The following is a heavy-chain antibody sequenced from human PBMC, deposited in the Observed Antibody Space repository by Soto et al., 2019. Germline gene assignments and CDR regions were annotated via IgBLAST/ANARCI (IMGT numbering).Heavy chain of an antibody. Sequence: TGGSLRLSCAASGFTFSHHSMNWVRQAPGKGLEWVSYISSSSSTIHYEDSVRGRFTISRDNAKNSLYLQMSSLRAEDTAVYYCARGPGNMNSYDYWGQGTLVTAPQ. CDR2: ISSSSSTI. V-gene: IGHV3-48*01. CDR3: ARGPGNMNSYDY. D-gene: IGHD3-16*01. J-gene: IGHJ4*02. CDR1: GFTFSHHS.